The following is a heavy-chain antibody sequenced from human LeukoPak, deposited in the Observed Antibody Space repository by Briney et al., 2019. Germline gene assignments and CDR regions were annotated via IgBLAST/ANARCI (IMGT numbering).Heavy chain of an antibody. Sequence: GGSLRLSCAASGFTVSTNYMSWVRQAPGKGLEWFSVIYSFSSTYYADSVKGRFTISRDNSKNTLYLQMDSLRAEDTAVYYCAKDTVKVTTIRRVPHYMDVWGKGTTVTISS. V-gene: IGHV3-66*01. CDR2: IYSFSST. CDR1: GFTVSTNY. J-gene: IGHJ6*03. CDR3: AKDTVKVTTIRRVPHYMDV. D-gene: IGHD5-12*01.